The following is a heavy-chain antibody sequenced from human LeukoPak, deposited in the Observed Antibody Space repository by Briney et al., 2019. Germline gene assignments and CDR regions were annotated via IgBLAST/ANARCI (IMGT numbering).Heavy chain of an antibody. Sequence: ASVKVSCKASGYTFTSYGISWVRQAPGQGLEWMGWISAYNGNTNYAQKLQGRVTMTTDTSTSTAYMELRGLRSDDTAVYYCARAMIQLTPFAFDIWGQGTMVTVSS. V-gene: IGHV1-18*01. CDR3: ARAMIQLTPFAFDI. J-gene: IGHJ3*02. D-gene: IGHD5-18*01. CDR1: GYTFTSYG. CDR2: ISAYNGNT.